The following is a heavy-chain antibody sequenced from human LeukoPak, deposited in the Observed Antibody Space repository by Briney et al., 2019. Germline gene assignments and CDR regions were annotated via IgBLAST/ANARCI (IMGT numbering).Heavy chain of an antibody. J-gene: IGHJ3*02. CDR3: AAESPYSSDDAFDI. V-gene: IGHV1-58*01. CDR1: GFTFTSSA. CDR2: IVVGSGNT. D-gene: IGHD3-10*01. Sequence: SVKVSCKASGFTFTSSAVQWVRQARGQRLEWIGWIVVGSGNTNYAQKFQERVTITRDMSTSTAYMELSSLRSEDTAVYYCAAESPYSSDDAFDIWGQGTMVTVSS.